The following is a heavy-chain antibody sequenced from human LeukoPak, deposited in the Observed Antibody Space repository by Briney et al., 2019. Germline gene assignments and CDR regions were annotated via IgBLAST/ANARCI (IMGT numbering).Heavy chain of an antibody. V-gene: IGHV1-18*01. D-gene: IGHD3-22*01. CDR3: ARKTEAYYYDSSGPFDY. CDR2: ISAYNGNT. J-gene: IGHJ4*02. Sequence: ASVKVSCKASGYTFTSYGISWVRQAPGQGLEWMGWISAYNGNTNYAQTLQGRVTMTTDTSTSTAYMELRSLRSDDTAVYYCARKTEAYYYDSSGPFDYWGQGTLVTVSS. CDR1: GYTFTSYG.